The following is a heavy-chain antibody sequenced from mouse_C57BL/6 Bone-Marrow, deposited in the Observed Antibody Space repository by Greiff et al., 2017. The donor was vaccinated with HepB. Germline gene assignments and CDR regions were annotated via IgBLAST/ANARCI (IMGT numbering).Heavy chain of an antibody. CDR2: ISNGGSYT. J-gene: IGHJ3*01. CDR1: GFTFSSYA. D-gene: IGHD1-2*01. V-gene: IGHV5-4*01. Sequence: EVKVVESGGGLVKPGGSLKLSCAASGFTFSSYAMSWVRQTPEKRLEWVATISNGGSYTYYPDNVKGRFTISRDKAKNNLYLQMSHLKSEDTAMYYCARDGSPFAYWGQGTLVTVSA. CDR3: ARDGSPFAY.